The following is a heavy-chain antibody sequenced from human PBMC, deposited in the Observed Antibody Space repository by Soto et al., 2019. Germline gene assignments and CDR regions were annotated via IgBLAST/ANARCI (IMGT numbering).Heavy chain of an antibody. Sequence: QVQLVQSGAEVKKPGASVKVSCKASGYTFTSYAMHWVRQAPGQRLEWMGWINAGNGNTKYSQKFQGRDTITRDTSASTAYMELSSLRSEDTAVYYCPRDPGYSYGYNWGQGTLVTVSS. CDR2: INAGNGNT. J-gene: IGHJ4*02. D-gene: IGHD5-18*01. CDR1: GYTFTSYA. CDR3: PRDPGYSYGYN. V-gene: IGHV1-3*01.